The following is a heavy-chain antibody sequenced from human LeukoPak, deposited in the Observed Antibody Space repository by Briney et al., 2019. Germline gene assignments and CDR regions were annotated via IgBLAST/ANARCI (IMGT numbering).Heavy chain of an antibody. V-gene: IGHV4-59*01. CDR3: ARLWAGTFDY. Sequence: SETLSLTCTVSDGSISTYYWSWLRQAPGKGLEWIGYNSYSATSNYNPSLQSRVTISVDTAQNQFSLKLSSLTTADTAVYYCARLWAGTFDYWGQGVLVTVSS. J-gene: IGHJ4*02. D-gene: IGHD6-19*01. CDR2: NSYSATS. CDR1: DGSISTYY.